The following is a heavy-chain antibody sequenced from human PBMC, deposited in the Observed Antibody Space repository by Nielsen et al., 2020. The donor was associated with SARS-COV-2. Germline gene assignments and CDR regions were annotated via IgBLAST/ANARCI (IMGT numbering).Heavy chain of an antibody. CDR1: GYTSTNFH. CDR2: IQVGSGNT. Sequence: ASVKVSCKVSGYTSTNFHIHWVRQAPGQSLEWMGWIQVGSGNTKYSPKFQGRVTMTEDTSTDTAYMELSSLRSEDTAVYYCATRWAIFGVVHRLDYWGQGTLVTVSS. J-gene: IGHJ4*02. V-gene: IGHV1-3*01. D-gene: IGHD3-3*01. CDR3: ATRWAIFGVVHRLDY.